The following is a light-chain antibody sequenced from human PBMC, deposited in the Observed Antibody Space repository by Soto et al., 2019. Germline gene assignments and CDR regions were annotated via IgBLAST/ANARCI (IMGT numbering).Light chain of an antibody. CDR1: QSVSGN. Sequence: EIVMTQSPATLSVSPGERATLSCRASQSVSGNLAWYQQQPGQAPRLLIYGASTRATGIPARFSGSGSGTEFTLTISSLQSEDFAVYYCQQYNNWSPLTFGGGTKVEIK. V-gene: IGKV3-15*01. CDR3: QQYNNWSPLT. J-gene: IGKJ4*01. CDR2: GAS.